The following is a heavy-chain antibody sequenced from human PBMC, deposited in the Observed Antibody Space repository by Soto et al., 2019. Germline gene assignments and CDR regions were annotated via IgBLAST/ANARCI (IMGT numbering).Heavy chain of an antibody. V-gene: IGHV3-74*01. CDR3: ARGGKDPLQHYDCWSGYWNLFDY. Sequence: GGSLRLSCAASGFTFSSYWMHWVRQAPGKGLVWVSRINSDGSSTSYADSVKGRFTISRDNAKNTLYLQMNSLRAEDTAVYYCARGGKDPLQHYDCWSGYWNLFDYWGQGTLVTVSS. J-gene: IGHJ4*02. CDR2: INSDGSST. CDR1: GFTFSSYW. D-gene: IGHD3-3*01.